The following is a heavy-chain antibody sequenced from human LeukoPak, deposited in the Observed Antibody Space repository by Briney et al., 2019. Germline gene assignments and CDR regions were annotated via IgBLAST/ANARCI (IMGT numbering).Heavy chain of an antibody. Sequence: SETLSLTCTVSGGSISSYYWSWIRQPPGKGLEWIGYIYYSGSTNYNPSLKSRVTISVDTSKNQFSLKLSSVTAADTAVYYCARRAAALDYWGQGTLVTVSS. CDR2: IYYSGST. V-gene: IGHV4-59*08. D-gene: IGHD6-13*01. CDR3: ARRAAALDY. J-gene: IGHJ4*02. CDR1: GGSISSYY.